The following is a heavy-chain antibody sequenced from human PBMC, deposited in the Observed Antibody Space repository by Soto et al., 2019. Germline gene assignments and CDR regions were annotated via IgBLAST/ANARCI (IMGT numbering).Heavy chain of an antibody. Sequence: GGSLRLSCAASGFTFSSYGMHWVRQAPGKGLEWVAVISYDGSNKYYADSVKGRFTISRDNSKNTLYLQMNSLRAEDTAVYYCAKDPGHYDFWSGYHDYWGQGTLVTVSS. CDR2: ISYDGSNK. CDR1: GFTFSSYG. J-gene: IGHJ4*02. D-gene: IGHD3-3*01. CDR3: AKDPGHYDFWSGYHDY. V-gene: IGHV3-30*18.